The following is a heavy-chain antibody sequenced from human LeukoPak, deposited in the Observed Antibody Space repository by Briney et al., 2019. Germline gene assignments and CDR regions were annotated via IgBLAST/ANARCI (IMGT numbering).Heavy chain of an antibody. CDR3: AREPTPLYYYGMDV. J-gene: IGHJ6*02. Sequence: ATVKVSCTASGYTFTSYGISWVRQAPGQGLEWMGCISAYNGNTNYAQKLQGRVTMTTDTSTSTAYMELRSLRSDDTAVYYCAREPTPLYYYGMDVWGQGTTVTVSS. CDR2: ISAYNGNT. V-gene: IGHV1-18*01. CDR1: GYTFTSYG.